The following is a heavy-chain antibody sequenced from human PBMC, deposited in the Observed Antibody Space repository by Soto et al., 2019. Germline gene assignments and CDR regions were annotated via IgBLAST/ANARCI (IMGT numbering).Heavy chain of an antibody. CDR3: ARGPLWFGGHMDV. J-gene: IGHJ6*04. CDR2: ISYDGSNK. Sequence: RLPCAASGFTFSSYAMHWVRPAPGKGLEWVAVISYDGSNKYYADSVKGRFTISRDNSKNTLYLQMNSLRAEDTAVYYCARGPLWFGGHMDVWGKGTTVTVSS. CDR1: GFTFSSYA. V-gene: IGHV3-30-3*01. D-gene: IGHD3-10*01.